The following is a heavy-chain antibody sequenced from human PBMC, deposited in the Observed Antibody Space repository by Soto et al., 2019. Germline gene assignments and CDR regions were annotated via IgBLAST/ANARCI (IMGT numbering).Heavy chain of an antibody. V-gene: IGHV1-24*01. J-gene: IGHJ4*02. CDR2: SAPEEGEP. CDR1: KYTLTELT. D-gene: IGHD1-26*01. CDR3: AADRKIVGTIGAFDF. Sequence: ASVKVSCRVPKYTLTELTIDWLRQAPGKGLEWMGRSAPEEGEPIYPQKFQGRVSMTEDPSTDTAYMELTSLRFEDTAVYFCAADRKIVGTIGAFDFWGQGTLVTVSS.